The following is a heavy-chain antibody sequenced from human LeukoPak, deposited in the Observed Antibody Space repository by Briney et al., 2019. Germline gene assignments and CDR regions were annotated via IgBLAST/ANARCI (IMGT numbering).Heavy chain of an antibody. D-gene: IGHD2-15*01. Sequence: KTGGSLRLSCAASGFTFSSYSMNWVRQAPGKGLEWVSSISSSSSYIYYADSVKGRFTISRDNAKNSLYLQMNSLRAEDTAVYYCARDIGSWFDPWGQGTLVTVSS. V-gene: IGHV3-21*01. CDR3: ARDIGSWFDP. J-gene: IGHJ5*02. CDR2: ISSSSSYI. CDR1: GFTFSSYS.